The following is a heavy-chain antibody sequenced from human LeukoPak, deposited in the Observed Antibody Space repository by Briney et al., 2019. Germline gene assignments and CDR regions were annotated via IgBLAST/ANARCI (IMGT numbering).Heavy chain of an antibody. D-gene: IGHD6-19*01. Sequence: GGSLRLSCAASGFTFNRNTISWVRQAPGKGPEWVLTIGGSGDKTFYADSVKGRFTISRDNSKNMVHLQMNSLTGEDTALYYCVRRGDASSGWGDHDFWGQGALVTVSS. CDR3: VRRGDASSGWGDHDF. V-gene: IGHV3-23*01. J-gene: IGHJ4*02. CDR2: IGGSGDKT. CDR1: GFTFNRNT.